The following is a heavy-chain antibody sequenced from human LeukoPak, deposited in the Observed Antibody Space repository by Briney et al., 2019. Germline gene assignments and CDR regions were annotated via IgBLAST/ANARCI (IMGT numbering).Heavy chain of an antibody. D-gene: IGHD4-11*01. V-gene: IGHV3-30*04. J-gene: IGHJ4*02. CDR2: ISFDGTDA. CDR1: GFTFSSYA. CDR3: ARGTPTTRDFDY. Sequence: GTSLRLSCAASGFTFSSYAIHWVRQAPGKGLEWVAVISFDGTDAFYADSVKGRFTISRDNSKNTLYLQMNSLRADDTAVYYCARGTPTTRDFDYWGQGTLVTVSS.